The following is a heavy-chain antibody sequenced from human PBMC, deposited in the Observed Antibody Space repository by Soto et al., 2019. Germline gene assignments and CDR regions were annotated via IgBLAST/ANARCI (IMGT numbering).Heavy chain of an antibody. V-gene: IGHV2-5*02. J-gene: IGHJ4*02. CDR2: IYWDDDK. CDR1: GFSLSTSGVV. CDR3: AHRLAEGYGGRHFEY. Sequence: QVTFTESGPTLVKPTQTLTPTCTFSGFSLSTSGVVVGWIRQPPGKALEWLALIYWDDDKRYSPSLKSRLTIANDTSTNQVLHTMTSMDPVDTATYYCAHRLAEGYGGRHFEYWGQGPLVTVSS. D-gene: IGHD1-26*01.